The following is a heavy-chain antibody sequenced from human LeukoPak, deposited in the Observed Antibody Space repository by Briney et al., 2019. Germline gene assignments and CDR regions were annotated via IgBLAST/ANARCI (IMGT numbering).Heavy chain of an antibody. CDR1: GGSFSGYY. CDR3: ARRLYYGSGSYYNGNWFDP. Sequence: SETLSLTCAVYGGSFSGYYWSWIRQPPGKGLEWIGEINHSGSTYYNPSLKSRVTISVDTSKNQFSLKLSSVTAADTAVYYCARRLYYGSGSYYNGNWFDPWGQGTLVTVSS. V-gene: IGHV4-34*01. CDR2: INHSGST. J-gene: IGHJ5*02. D-gene: IGHD3-10*01.